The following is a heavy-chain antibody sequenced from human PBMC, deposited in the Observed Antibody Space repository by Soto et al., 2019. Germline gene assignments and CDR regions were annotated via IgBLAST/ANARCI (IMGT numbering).Heavy chain of an antibody. V-gene: IGHV1-46*01. CDR2: INPSGGST. J-gene: IGHJ4*02. CDR3: ARPPFPGCINAVCYPFDY. D-gene: IGHD2-8*01. Sequence: QVQLVQSGAEVKKPGASVKVSCKASGYTFTDYYIHWVRQAPGQGLEWMGMINPSGGSTDYAQKCRGRGTMTRDTSTGTVYMELSSLRSEDTAVYYCARPPFPGCINAVCYPFDYWGQGTLVTVSS. CDR1: GYTFTDYY.